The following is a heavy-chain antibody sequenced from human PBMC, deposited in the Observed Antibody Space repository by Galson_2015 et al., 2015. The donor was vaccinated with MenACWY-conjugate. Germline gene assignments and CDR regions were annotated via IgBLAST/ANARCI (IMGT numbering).Heavy chain of an antibody. CDR1: GDSVSSNSAA. CDR3: VREVYYFDY. V-gene: IGHV6-1*01. CDR2: TYYRSKWYN. Sequence: CAISGDSVSSNSAAWNWIRQSPSRGLEWLGKTYYRSKWYNDYAVSVKSRITINPDTSNNQFSLQLNSVTPDDTAVYYCVREVYYFDYWGQGTLVTDSS. J-gene: IGHJ4*02.